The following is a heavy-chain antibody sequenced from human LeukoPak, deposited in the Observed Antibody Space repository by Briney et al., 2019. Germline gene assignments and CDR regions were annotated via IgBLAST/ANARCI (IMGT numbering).Heavy chain of an antibody. CDR3: ARARVVTKWIDY. CDR2: IKQDGSEK. Sequence: PGGSLRLSCAASGFTFISYWMSWVRQAPGKGLEWVANIKQDGSEKYYVDSVKGRFTISRDNAKNSLYLQMNSLRAEDTAVYYCARARVVTKWIDYWGQGTLVTVSS. CDR1: GFTFISYW. V-gene: IGHV3-7*03. D-gene: IGHD2-21*02. J-gene: IGHJ4*02.